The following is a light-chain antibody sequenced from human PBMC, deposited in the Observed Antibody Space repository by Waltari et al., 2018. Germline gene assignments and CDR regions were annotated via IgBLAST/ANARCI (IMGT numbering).Light chain of an antibody. CDR2: DAS. Sequence: EIVLTQSPGTLSLSPGDRATLSCRASQNVNSFLAWYQQKRGQAPRLLIYDASKRATGIPDRISGSGSGTDFTLTISSLEPEDFAIYYCQRRGNLPETFGRGTRVEMK. J-gene: IGKJ2*01. CDR1: QNVNSF. CDR3: QRRGNLPET. V-gene: IGKV3-11*01.